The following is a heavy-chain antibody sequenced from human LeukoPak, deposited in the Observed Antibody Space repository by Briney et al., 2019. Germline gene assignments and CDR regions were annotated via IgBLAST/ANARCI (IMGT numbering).Heavy chain of an antibody. CDR2: INKSGGST. CDR1: GFTFSSYA. Sequence: GGSLRLSCAASGFTFSSYAMTWVRQAPGKGLEWAPVINKSGGSTYYADSVKGRFTISRDNSKNTLYLQMNSLRAEDTAVYYCAKDRWGSGGSGGGDYWGQGTLVTVSS. CDR3: AKDRWGSGGSGGGDY. V-gene: IGHV3-23*01. J-gene: IGHJ4*02. D-gene: IGHD2-15*01.